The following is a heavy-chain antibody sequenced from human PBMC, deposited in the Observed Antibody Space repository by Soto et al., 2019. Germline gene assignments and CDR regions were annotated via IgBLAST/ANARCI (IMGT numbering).Heavy chain of an antibody. V-gene: IGHV1-69*12. Sequence: QVQLVQSGAEVKKPGSSVKVSCKASGGTFSSYAISWVRQAPGQGLEWMGGLIPIFGTENYAQKFRGRVTITAAESTSTAYMELRRLTSGDPGVYYCARGGLEQWLVSNYWGPGTLVTVSS. CDR3: ARGGLEQWLVSNY. CDR2: LIPIFGTE. J-gene: IGHJ4*02. D-gene: IGHD6-19*01. CDR1: GGTFSSYA.